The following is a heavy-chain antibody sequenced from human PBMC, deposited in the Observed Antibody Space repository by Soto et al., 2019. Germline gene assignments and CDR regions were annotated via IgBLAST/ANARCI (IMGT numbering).Heavy chain of an antibody. D-gene: IGHD3-22*01. Sequence: SETLSLTCTVSGGSISSGGYYWSWIRQHPGKGLEWIGYIYYSGSTYYNPSLKSRVTISGDTSKNQFSLKLSSVTAADTAVYYCARGGYYYENSGQNAYDYWGQGILVTVSS. J-gene: IGHJ4*01. V-gene: IGHV4-31*03. CDR1: GGSISSGGYY. CDR3: ARGGYYYENSGQNAYDY. CDR2: IYYSGST.